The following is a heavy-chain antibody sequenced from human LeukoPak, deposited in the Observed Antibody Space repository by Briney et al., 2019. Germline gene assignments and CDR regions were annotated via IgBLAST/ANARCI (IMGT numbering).Heavy chain of an antibody. CDR1: GYNFTSYW. D-gene: IGHD6-13*01. CDR2: VDPTDSYA. CDR3: ATKYNSRWYDM. V-gene: IGHV5-10-1*01. J-gene: IGHJ4*02. Sequence: PGESLKISCKGSGYNFTSYWITWVRQMPGKGLDWMGRVDPTDSYANYGPSFQGHVTISSDKSISTAYLQWSSLKASDTAIYYCATKYNSRWYDMWGQGTLVTVSS.